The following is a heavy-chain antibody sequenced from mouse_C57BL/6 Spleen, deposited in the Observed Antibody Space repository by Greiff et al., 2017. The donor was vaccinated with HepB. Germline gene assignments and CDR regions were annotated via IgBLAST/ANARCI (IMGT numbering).Heavy chain of an antibody. D-gene: IGHD1-1*01. Sequence: EVKLVESGPELVKPGASVKIPCKASGYTFTDYNMDWVKQSHGKSLEWIGDINPNNGGTIYNQKFKGKATLTVDKSSSTAYMELRSLTSEDTAVYYCARWEFYYYGSSYEGGYFDYWGQGTTLTVSS. CDR1: GYTFTDYN. CDR3: ARWEFYYYGSSYEGGYFDY. V-gene: IGHV1-18*01. CDR2: INPNNGGT. J-gene: IGHJ2*01.